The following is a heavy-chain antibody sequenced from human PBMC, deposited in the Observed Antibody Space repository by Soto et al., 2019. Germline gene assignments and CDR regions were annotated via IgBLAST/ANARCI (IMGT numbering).Heavy chain of an antibody. CDR1: GFSISTYG. J-gene: IGHJ3*02. CDR3: ARKLKTGTTIGAFDI. CDR2: IGDRLRVT. V-gene: IGHV3-48*01. Sequence: EVQLVESGGGLVQPGGSLRLSCEASGFSISTYGLNWVRLAPGKGPEWLSYIGDRLRVTYYGDAVKGRFTSSRDNAKNSLYLQMDSLRVEETAIYFCARKLKTGTTIGAFDIWGRGTTVTVSS. D-gene: IGHD1-1*01.